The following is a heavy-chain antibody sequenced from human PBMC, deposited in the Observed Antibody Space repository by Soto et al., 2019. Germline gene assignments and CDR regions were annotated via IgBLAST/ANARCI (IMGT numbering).Heavy chain of an antibody. J-gene: IGHJ6*02. CDR2: ISGSGGST. Sequence: GGSLRLSCAASGFTLSTYAMSWVRQAPGKGLEWVSAISGSGGSTYYADSVKGQVTISADKSISTAYLQWSSLKASDTAMYYCARMRQLLLHSSSTYYYYGMDVWGQGTTVTVSS. CDR1: GFTLSTYA. CDR3: ARMRQLLLHSSSTYYYYGMDV. D-gene: IGHD6-13*01. V-gene: IGHV3-23*01.